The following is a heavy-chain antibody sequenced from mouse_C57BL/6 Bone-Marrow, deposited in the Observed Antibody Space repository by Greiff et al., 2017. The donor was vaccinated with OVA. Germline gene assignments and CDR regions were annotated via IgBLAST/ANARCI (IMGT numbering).Heavy chain of an antibody. CDR1: GYTFTDYY. Sequence: QVQLKESGPELVKPGASVKISCKASGYTFTDYYINWVKQRPGQGLEWIGWIFPGSGSTYYNEKFKGKATLTVDKSSSTAYMLLSSLTSEDSAVYFCARSGYYGSSPDYWGQGTTLTVSS. V-gene: IGHV1-75*01. CDR3: ARSGYYGSSPDY. CDR2: IFPGSGST. D-gene: IGHD1-1*01. J-gene: IGHJ2*01.